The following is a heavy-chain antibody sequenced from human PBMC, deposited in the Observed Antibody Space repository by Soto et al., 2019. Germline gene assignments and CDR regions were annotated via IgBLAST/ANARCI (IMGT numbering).Heavy chain of an antibody. D-gene: IGHD1-26*01. CDR2: ISYDGSNK. Sequence: QVQLVESGGGVVQPGRSLRLSCAASGFTFSSYAMHWVRQAPGKGLEWVAVISYDGSNKYYADSVKGRFTISRDNSKNTLYLQMNSLRAEDTAVYYRARDQGSIVGATSFDYWGQGTLVTVSS. CDR1: GFTFSSYA. J-gene: IGHJ4*02. CDR3: ARDQGSIVGATSFDY. V-gene: IGHV3-30-3*01.